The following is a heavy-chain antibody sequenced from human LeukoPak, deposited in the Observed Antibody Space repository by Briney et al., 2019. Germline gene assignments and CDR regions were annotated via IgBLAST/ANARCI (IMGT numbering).Heavy chain of an antibody. Sequence: GGSLRLSCAASRFTFSSYGMHWVRQAPGKGLEWVAFIRYDGSNKYYADSVKGRFTISRDNSKNTLYLQMNSLRAEDTAVYYCAKDAGYYYDTSPPPDYWGQGTLVTVSS. CDR1: RFTFSSYG. V-gene: IGHV3-30*02. D-gene: IGHD3-22*01. CDR2: IRYDGSNK. CDR3: AKDAGYYYDTSPPPDY. J-gene: IGHJ4*02.